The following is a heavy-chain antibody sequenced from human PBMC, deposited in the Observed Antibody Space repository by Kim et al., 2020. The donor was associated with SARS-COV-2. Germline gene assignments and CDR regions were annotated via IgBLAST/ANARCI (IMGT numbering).Heavy chain of an antibody. CDR3: ARGLNYAFDI. V-gene: IGHV3-43*02. CDR2: ISGDGGRT. J-gene: IGHJ3*02. Sequence: GGSLRLSCAASEFTFDDYFMHWVRQAPGKGLEWVSVISGDGGRTSYADSVKSRFTISRDNSKNSLYLQMNSLKTEDTAFYYCARGLNYAFDIWGQGTMVT. CDR1: EFTFDDYF.